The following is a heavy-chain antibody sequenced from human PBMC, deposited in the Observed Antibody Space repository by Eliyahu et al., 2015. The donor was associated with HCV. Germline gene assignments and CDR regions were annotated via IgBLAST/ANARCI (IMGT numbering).Heavy chain of an antibody. J-gene: IGHJ6*02. Sequence: QLQLQESGPGLVKPSETLSLTCSVSGGPISSPSYYWGWVRQPPGKGLEWIGTIYSTGTTYSNPSLKSRVTISVDTAKNQGSLRVSSVTAADTAVYFCARGSTVTTAPYYYYGMDVWGQGTTVTVSS. D-gene: IGHD3-3*01. CDR2: IYSTGTT. CDR1: GGPISSPSYY. V-gene: IGHV4-39*01. CDR3: ARGSTVTTAPYYYYGMDV.